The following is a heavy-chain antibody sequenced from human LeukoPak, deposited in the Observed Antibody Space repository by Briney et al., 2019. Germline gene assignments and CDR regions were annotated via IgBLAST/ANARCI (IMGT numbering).Heavy chain of an antibody. J-gene: IGHJ1*01. CDR3: ARHRYYYGSGSPQYFQH. D-gene: IGHD3-10*01. CDR1: GGSFSDYY. Sequence: KPSETLSLTCAVYGGSFSDYYWSWIRQPPGKGLEWVGQINHSGSTNYNPSLKSRVTISVDTSKKQFSLKLRSVTAADTAVYYCARHRYYYGSGSPQYFQHWGQGTLVTVSS. CDR2: INHSGST. V-gene: IGHV4-34*01.